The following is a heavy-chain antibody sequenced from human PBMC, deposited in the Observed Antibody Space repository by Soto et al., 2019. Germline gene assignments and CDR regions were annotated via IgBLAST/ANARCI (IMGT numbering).Heavy chain of an antibody. CDR3: ARTWIQLWLGYGMDV. J-gene: IGHJ6*02. CDR2: IFSNDEK. V-gene: IGHV2-26*01. D-gene: IGHD5-18*01. CDR1: GFSLSNARMG. Sequence: QVTLKESGPVLVKPTETLTLTCTVSGFSLSNARMGVSWIRQPPGKALEWLAHIFSNDEKSYSTSLKSRLTIXXDXSXXQVVLTMTNMDPVDTATYYCARTWIQLWLGYGMDVWGQGTTVTVSS.